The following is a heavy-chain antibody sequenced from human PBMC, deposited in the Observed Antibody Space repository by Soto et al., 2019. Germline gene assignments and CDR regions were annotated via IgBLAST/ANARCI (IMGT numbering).Heavy chain of an antibody. Sequence: QVQLVESGGGVVQPGRSLRLSCAASGFTFSSYGMHWVRQAPGKGLEWVAVIWYDGSNKYYADSVKGRFTISRDNSKNTLYLQMNSLRAEDTAVYYWARAGGGTSTNWCDPWGQGTLVTVSS. V-gene: IGHV3-33*01. CDR3: ARAGGGTSTNWCDP. CDR1: GFTFSSYG. J-gene: IGHJ5*02. CDR2: IWYDGSNK. D-gene: IGHD2-15*01.